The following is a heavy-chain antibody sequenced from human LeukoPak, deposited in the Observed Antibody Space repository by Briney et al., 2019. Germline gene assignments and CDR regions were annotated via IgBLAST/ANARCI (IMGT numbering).Heavy chain of an antibody. Sequence: PSETLSLTCTVSGGSISSSSYYWGWIRQPPGKGLEWIGSIYYSGSTNYNPSLKSRVTISVDTSKNQFSLKLSSVTAADTAVYYCARVPADYDFWSGYYSPPSPVPWYYMDVWGKGTTVTVSS. CDR1: GGSISSSSYY. CDR3: ARVPADYDFWSGYYSPPSPVPWYYMDV. J-gene: IGHJ6*03. V-gene: IGHV4-39*07. CDR2: IYYSGST. D-gene: IGHD3-3*01.